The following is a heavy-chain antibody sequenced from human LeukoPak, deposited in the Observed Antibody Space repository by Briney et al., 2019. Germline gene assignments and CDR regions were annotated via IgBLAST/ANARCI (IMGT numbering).Heavy chain of an antibody. CDR2: ISSSSSYI. V-gene: IGHV3-21*01. Sequence: GGSLRLSCAAPGFTFSSYSMNWVRQAPGKGLEWVSSISSSSSYIYYADSVKGRFTISRDNAKNSLYLQMNSLRAEDTAVYYCARVGYFYYGSGSYPYLDYWGQGTLVTVSS. D-gene: IGHD3-10*01. CDR3: ARVGYFYYGSGSYPYLDY. J-gene: IGHJ4*02. CDR1: GFTFSSYS.